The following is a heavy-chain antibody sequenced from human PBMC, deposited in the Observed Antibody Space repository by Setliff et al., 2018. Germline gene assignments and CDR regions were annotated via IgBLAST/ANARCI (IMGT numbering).Heavy chain of an antibody. Sequence: SVKVSCKASGGTFRTDGFSWVRQAPGQGLEWMGRIIPVFRTANYAQKFRGRVTITADTSTGTSYMDLRSLRSDDTAIYYCATELRSPFWHFDLWGQGSLVTVSS. D-gene: IGHD3-3*01. V-gene: IGHV1-69*06. CDR1: GGTFRTDG. CDR3: ATELRSPFWHFDL. CDR2: IIPVFRTA. J-gene: IGHJ4*02.